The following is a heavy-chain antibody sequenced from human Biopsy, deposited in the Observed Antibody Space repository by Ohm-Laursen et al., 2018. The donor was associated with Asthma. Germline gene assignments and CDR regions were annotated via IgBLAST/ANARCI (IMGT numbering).Heavy chain of an antibody. CDR2: IKHDGSEK. CDR3: ARTFHFWSPYHAEHYQL. Sequence: GSLRLSCSAFGFTFGDYWMSWVRQVPGKGLEWVANIKHDGSEKNHVDSLKGRFTISRDNAKNSLYLQMNSLRAEGTAVYYCARTFHFWSPYHAEHYQLWGQGTLVTVSS. CDR1: GFTFGDYW. V-gene: IGHV3-7*01. D-gene: IGHD3-3*02. J-gene: IGHJ1*01.